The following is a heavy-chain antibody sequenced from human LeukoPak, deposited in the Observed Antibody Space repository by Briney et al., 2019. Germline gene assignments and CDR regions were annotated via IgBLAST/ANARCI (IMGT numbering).Heavy chain of an antibody. CDR2: INHSGST. V-gene: IGHV4-39*07. CDR3: ARGREHYWYFDL. Sequence: PSETLSLTCTVSGGSISSGGYYWSWIRQHPGKGLEWIGEINHSGSTNYNPSLKSRVTISVDTSKNQFSLKLSSVTAADTAVYYCARGREHYWYFDLWGRGTLVTVSS. J-gene: IGHJ2*01. CDR1: GGSISSGGYY.